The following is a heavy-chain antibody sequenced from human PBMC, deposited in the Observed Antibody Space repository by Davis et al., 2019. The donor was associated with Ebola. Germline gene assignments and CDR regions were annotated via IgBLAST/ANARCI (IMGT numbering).Heavy chain of an antibody. D-gene: IGHD3-3*01. Sequence: GGSLRLSCAASGFTFSSYSMNWVRQAPGKGLEWVSYISSSSSTIYYADSVKGRFTISRDNSKNTLYLQMSSLRAEDTALYYCAREGHDFWSGTPNYWGQGTLVTVSS. J-gene: IGHJ4*02. CDR2: ISSSSSTI. CDR1: GFTFSSYS. V-gene: IGHV3-48*01. CDR3: AREGHDFWSGTPNY.